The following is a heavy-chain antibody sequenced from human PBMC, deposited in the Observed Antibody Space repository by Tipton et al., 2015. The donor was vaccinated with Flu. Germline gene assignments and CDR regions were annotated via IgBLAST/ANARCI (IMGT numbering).Heavy chain of an antibody. CDR3: ARGYDILTDGGGYFDY. J-gene: IGHJ4*02. V-gene: IGHV4-59*02. Sequence: TLSLTCTVSGGFVSSYYWNWVRQVPGKGLEWIGYIYNNQYTKYNPSLKSRVTVSVDPSMSQFSLRLTSVTAADTAVYYCARGYDILTDGGGYFDYWGQGTLVTVSS. CDR2: IYNNQYT. D-gene: IGHD3-9*01. CDR1: GGFVSSYY.